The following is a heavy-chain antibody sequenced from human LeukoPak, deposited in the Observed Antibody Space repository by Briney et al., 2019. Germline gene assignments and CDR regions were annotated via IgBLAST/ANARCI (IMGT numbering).Heavy chain of an antibody. CDR3: ARGIADPYSFDS. CDR2: IYSSGST. Sequence: PSETLSLTCTVSGGSISSYYWNWIRQPAGKGLEWIGRIYSSGSTNYNSSLKSRVTMSVDKSKNQFSLNLSSVTAADTAVYYCARGIADPYSFDSWGQGTLVTVSS. D-gene: IGHD6-13*01. V-gene: IGHV4-4*07. CDR1: GGSISSYY. J-gene: IGHJ4*02.